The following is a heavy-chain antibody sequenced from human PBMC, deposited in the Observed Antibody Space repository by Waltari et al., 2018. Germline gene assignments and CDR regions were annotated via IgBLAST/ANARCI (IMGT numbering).Heavy chain of an antibody. Sequence: QVQLQESGPGLVKPSETLSLTCAVSGYSISSGYYWGWIRQPPGKGLAWIGSIYHSGSTYYNPSLKSRVTISVDTSKNQFSLKLSSVTAADTAVYYCARLLFGSSYDYWGQGTLVTVSS. D-gene: IGHD6-13*01. CDR1: GYSISSGYY. CDR3: ARLLFGSSYDY. J-gene: IGHJ4*02. V-gene: IGHV4-38-2*01. CDR2: IYHSGST.